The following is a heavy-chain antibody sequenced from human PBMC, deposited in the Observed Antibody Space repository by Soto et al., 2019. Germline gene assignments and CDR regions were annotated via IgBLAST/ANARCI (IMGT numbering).Heavy chain of an antibody. CDR3: ARGPSE. V-gene: IGHV1-2*02. CDR2: IYPATGDT. J-gene: IGHJ4*02. Sequence: QVQLVQSGAEMKSLGSSVKVSCKATGYIFIGSYLHWIRQAPGQGPQWVGSIYPATGDTDYAQTYQGRVILTGERAIGTAYMELKWLTFDDRGMYYCARGPSEWGQGTLVTVSS. CDR1: GYIFIGSY.